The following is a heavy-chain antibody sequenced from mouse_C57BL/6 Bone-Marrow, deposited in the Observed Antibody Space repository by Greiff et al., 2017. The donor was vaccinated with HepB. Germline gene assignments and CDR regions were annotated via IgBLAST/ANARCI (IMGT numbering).Heavy chain of an antibody. CDR1: GYTFTSYW. V-gene: IGHV1-64*01. J-gene: IGHJ3*01. Sequence: QVHVKQPGAELVKPGASVKLSCKASGYTFTSYWMHWVKQRPGQGLEWIGMIHPNSGSTNYNEKFKSKATLTVDKSSSTDYMQLSSLTSEDSAVYYCARYYYGSRAWFAYWGQGTLVTVSA. CDR3: ARYYYGSRAWFAY. CDR2: IHPNSGST. D-gene: IGHD1-1*01.